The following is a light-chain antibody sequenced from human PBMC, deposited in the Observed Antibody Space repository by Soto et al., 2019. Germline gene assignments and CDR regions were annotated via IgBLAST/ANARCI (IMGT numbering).Light chain of an antibody. CDR3: QQYNSYSWT. V-gene: IGKV1-5*03. CDR1: QTISSW. J-gene: IGKJ1*01. Sequence: DIQMTQSPSTLSGSVGDRVTITCRASQTISSWLAWYQQKPGKAPKLLIYRASTLESGIPARFSGSGSGTEFTLTISSLQPDDFAPYYCQQYNSYSWTFGQGTKVDI. CDR2: RAS.